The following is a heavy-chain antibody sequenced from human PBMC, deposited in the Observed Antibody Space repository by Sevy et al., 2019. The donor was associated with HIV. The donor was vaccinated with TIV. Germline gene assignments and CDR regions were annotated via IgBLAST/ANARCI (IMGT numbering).Heavy chain of an antibody. Sequence: SETLSLTCSVSGGSISSYFWTWVRQSPGKGLEWIGNIYFTGNTDYSPALKSRVILSLDTSKSQFSLTLKSVTAADTAIYFCARDSTTRTGVLDYWGQGTLVTVSS. CDR2: IYFTGNT. CDR1: GGSISSYF. J-gene: IGHJ4*02. D-gene: IGHD1-1*01. CDR3: ARDSTTRTGVLDY. V-gene: IGHV4-59*01.